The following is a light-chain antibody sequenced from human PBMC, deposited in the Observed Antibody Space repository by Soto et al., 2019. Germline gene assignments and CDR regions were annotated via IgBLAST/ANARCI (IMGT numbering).Light chain of an antibody. CDR3: SSYTGRSTVI. J-gene: IGLJ2*01. V-gene: IGLV2-14*03. CDR2: DVN. Sequence: QSVLTQPASVSGSPGQLITISCTGTSSDIGTYHYVSWYQQNPGKAPQLIIFDVNSRPSGVSERFLGSKSGNTASLAVSGLQAEDEDDYYCSSYTGRSTVIFGGGTKVTVL. CDR1: SSDIGTYHY.